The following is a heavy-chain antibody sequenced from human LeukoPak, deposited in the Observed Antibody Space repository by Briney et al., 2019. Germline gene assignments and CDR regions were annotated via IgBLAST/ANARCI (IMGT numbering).Heavy chain of an antibody. CDR1: GYTFTGYY. Sequence: ASVKVSCKASGYTFTGYYMHWVRQAPGQGLEWMGWINPNSGGTNYAQKFQGRVTKTRDTSISTAYMELSRLRSDDTAVYYCARGFTYYYDSSGSDYWGQGTLVTVSS. D-gene: IGHD3-22*01. CDR2: INPNSGGT. CDR3: ARGFTYYYDSSGSDY. V-gene: IGHV1-2*02. J-gene: IGHJ4*02.